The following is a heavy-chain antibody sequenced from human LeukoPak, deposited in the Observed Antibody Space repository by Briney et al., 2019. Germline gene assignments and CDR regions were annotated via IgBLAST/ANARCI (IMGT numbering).Heavy chain of an antibody. CDR2: ISWNSNNI. D-gene: IGHD3-22*01. V-gene: IGHV3-9*01. Sequence: HSGGSLRLSCAASGFTFDDYAMHLVRQAPGKGLEWVSGISWNSNNIDYADSVKGRLTISRDNAKNSLYLQMNSLRAEDTALYYCAKASSGYYSAILGWGQGTLVTVSS. J-gene: IGHJ4*02. CDR3: AKASSGYYSAILG. CDR1: GFTFDDYA.